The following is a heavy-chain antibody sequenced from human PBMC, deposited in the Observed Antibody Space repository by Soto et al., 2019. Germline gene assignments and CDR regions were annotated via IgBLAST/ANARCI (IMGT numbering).Heavy chain of an antibody. J-gene: IGHJ6*02. CDR1: GYTFTGYY. V-gene: IGHV1-2*02. D-gene: IGHD2-8*01. CDR2: INPNSGGT. Sequence: ASVKVSCKASGYTFTGYYMHWVRQAPGQGLEWMGWINPNSGGTNYAQKFQGRVTMTRDTSISTAYMELSRLRSDDTAVYYCASGHCTNGVCPDYCGMDVWGQGTTVTVSS. CDR3: ASGHCTNGVCPDYCGMDV.